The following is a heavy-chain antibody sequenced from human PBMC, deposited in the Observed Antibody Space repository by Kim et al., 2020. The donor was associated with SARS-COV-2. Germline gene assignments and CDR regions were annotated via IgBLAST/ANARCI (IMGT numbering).Heavy chain of an antibody. CDR1: GGSISSSSYY. J-gene: IGHJ4*02. Sequence: SETLSLTCTVSGGSISSSSYYWGWIRQPPGKGLEWIGSIYYSGSTYYNPSLKSRVTISVDTSKNQFSLKLSSVTAADTAVYYCARQGSTGLADYWGQGTLVTVSS. V-gene: IGHV4-39*01. CDR2: IYYSGST. D-gene: IGHD1-1*01. CDR3: ARQGSTGLADY.